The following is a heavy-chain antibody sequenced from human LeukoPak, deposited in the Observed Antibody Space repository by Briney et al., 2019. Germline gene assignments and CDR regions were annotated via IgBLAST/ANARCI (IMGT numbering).Heavy chain of an antibody. V-gene: IGHV3-33*01. J-gene: IGHJ4*02. CDR1: GLTLSSHG. CDR3: ARDLSFGSLDF. CDR2: MWYDGSKE. D-gene: IGHD1-26*01. Sequence: EGSLTLSCAASGLTLSSHGMHWVRPAPARGLAWVAGMWYDGSKEDYVDSVKGRFTISRDMSKNTLNLQMNSLRVEDTAMFYCARDLSFGSLDFRGQGTLVTVSS.